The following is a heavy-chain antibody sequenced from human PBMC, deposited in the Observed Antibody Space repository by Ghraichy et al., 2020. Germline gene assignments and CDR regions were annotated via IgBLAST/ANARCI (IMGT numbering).Heavy chain of an antibody. CDR3: ARRGPNWGFFDY. J-gene: IGHJ4*02. CDR1: GFTFTNHV. Sequence: GGSLRLSCAASGFTFTNHVMCWVRQAPGRGLEWVSCVTSNGDNAYHGESVKGRFTISRDNSKNTVYLQMNSLRVDDTAVYYCARRGPNWGFFDYWGQGALVSVSS. V-gene: IGHV3-23*01. D-gene: IGHD7-27*01. CDR2: VTSNGDNA.